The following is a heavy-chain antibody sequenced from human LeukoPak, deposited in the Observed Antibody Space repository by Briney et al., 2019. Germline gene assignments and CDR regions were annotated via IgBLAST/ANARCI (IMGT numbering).Heavy chain of an antibody. Sequence: SVKVSCKASGGTFSSYAISWVRQAPGQGLEWMGRIIPIFGTANYAQKFQGRVTITTSESTKTADMELSSLRSEDTAVYYCARVEYCGGDCLWGQGTLVTVSS. D-gene: IGHD2-21*02. CDR3: ARVEYCGGDCL. CDR1: GGTFSSYA. CDR2: IIPIFGTA. V-gene: IGHV1-69*05. J-gene: IGHJ4*02.